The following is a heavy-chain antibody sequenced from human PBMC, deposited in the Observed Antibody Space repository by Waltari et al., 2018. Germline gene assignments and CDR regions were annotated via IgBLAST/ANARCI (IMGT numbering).Heavy chain of an antibody. D-gene: IGHD2-21*01. Sequence: QVQLHQWGAGQLKPSETLSLTCAVSGESFLGYCWSGIRQSPGKGLKWLGSIHYSGSTNYTPTLASRLSLSVDTTKKRFSLSLTSVTAADAALYFCARYGEVPASYFFDYWGQGTLVTVSS. CDR3: ARYGEVPASYFFDY. J-gene: IGHJ4*01. V-gene: IGHV4-34*01. CDR1: GESFLGYC. CDR2: IHYSGST.